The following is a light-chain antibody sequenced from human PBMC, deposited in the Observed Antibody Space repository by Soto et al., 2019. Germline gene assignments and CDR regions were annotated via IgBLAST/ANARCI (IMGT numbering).Light chain of an antibody. CDR1: QSISSW. J-gene: IGKJ1*01. V-gene: IGKV1-5*01. CDR2: DAS. CDR3: QQYNSFWT. Sequence: DIQMTQSPSTLSASVGDRVTTTCRASQSISSWLAWYQQKPGKAPKLLIYDASSLESGVPPRFSGSGSGTEFTLTISSLQPDDFATYYCQQYNSFWTFGQGTKVDIK.